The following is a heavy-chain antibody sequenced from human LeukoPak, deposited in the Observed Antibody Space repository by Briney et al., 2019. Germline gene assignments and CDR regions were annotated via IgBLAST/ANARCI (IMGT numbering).Heavy chain of an antibody. V-gene: IGHV3-21*01. Sequence: GGSLRLSCAASGFTFSSYSMNWVRQAPGKGLEWVSSISSSSSYIYYADSVKGRFTVSRDNAKNSLYLQMNSLRAEDTAVYYCARPPFYDSSGTSRVWGQGTLVTVSS. CDR2: ISSSSSYI. J-gene: IGHJ4*02. CDR3: ARPPFYDSSGTSRV. CDR1: GFTFSSYS. D-gene: IGHD3-22*01.